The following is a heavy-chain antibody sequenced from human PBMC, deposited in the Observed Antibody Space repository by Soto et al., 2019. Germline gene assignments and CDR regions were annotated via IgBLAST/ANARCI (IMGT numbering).Heavy chain of an antibody. CDR3: ARADTIFGVVGHYYYYMDV. J-gene: IGHJ6*03. V-gene: IGHV1-8*01. CDR1: GYTFTSYD. Sequence: ASVKVSCKASGYTFTSYDINWVRQATGQGLEWMGWMNPNSGNTGYAQKFQGRVTMTRNTSISTAYMELSSLRSEDTAVYYCARADTIFGVVGHYYYYMDVRGKGTTVTVSS. CDR2: MNPNSGNT. D-gene: IGHD3-3*01.